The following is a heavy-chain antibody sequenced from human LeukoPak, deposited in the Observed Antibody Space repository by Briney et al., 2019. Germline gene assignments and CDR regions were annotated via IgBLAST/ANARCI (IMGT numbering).Heavy chain of an antibody. J-gene: IGHJ5*02. D-gene: IGHD2-21*01. CDR2: INPNSGGT. Sequence: GASVKVSCKASGYTLTGYYMHWVRQAPGQGLEWMGWINPNSGGTNYAQKFQGRVTMTRDTSISTAYMELSRLRSDDTAVYYCARVSVVRAAVGSNWFDPWGQGTLVTVSS. CDR1: GYTLTGYY. CDR3: ARVSVVRAAVGSNWFDP. V-gene: IGHV1-2*02.